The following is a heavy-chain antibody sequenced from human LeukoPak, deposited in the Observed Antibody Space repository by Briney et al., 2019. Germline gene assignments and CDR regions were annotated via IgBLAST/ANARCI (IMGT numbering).Heavy chain of an antibody. Sequence: GSLRLSCAASGFTFSSYGMHWVRQAPGKGLEWVTSIQYDGNNKYYADSVKGRFSISRYNPNNTLFLQMNSLRAEDTAVYYCAKEGGYSYGFGIGDDALDIWGQGTMVTVSS. D-gene: IGHD5-18*01. CDR1: GFTFSSYG. J-gene: IGHJ3*02. CDR2: IQYDGNNK. CDR3: AKEGGYSYGFGIGDDALDI. V-gene: IGHV3-30*02.